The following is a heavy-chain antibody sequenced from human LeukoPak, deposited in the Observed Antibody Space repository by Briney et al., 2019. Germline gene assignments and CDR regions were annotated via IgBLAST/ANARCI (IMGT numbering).Heavy chain of an antibody. CDR3: ARGSGWSGIDY. D-gene: IGHD6-19*01. CDR1: GFTFSSYE. CDR2: ISGSGSTK. J-gene: IGHJ4*02. Sequence: PGGSLRLSCAASGFTFSSYEMNWVRQAPGKGLEWVSYISGSGSTKYYADSVKGRFTISRDNAKNSLYLQMNSLGAEDTAVYYCARGSGWSGIDYWGQGTLDSVSS. V-gene: IGHV3-48*03.